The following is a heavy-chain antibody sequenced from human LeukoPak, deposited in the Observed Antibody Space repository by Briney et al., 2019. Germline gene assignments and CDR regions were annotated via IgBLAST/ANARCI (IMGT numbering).Heavy chain of an antibody. V-gene: IGHV1-69*04. Sequence: ASVKVSCKASGGTLSSYAFSWVRQAPGQGREWMGRIIPILGIANYAQKFEGRVTITADKSTSTAYMELSSLRSEDTAVYYCARDPDQTIYNDDYFDYWGQGTLVSVSS. CDR3: ARDPDQTIYNDDYFDY. CDR2: IIPILGIA. J-gene: IGHJ4*02. D-gene: IGHD5-24*01. CDR1: GGTLSSYA.